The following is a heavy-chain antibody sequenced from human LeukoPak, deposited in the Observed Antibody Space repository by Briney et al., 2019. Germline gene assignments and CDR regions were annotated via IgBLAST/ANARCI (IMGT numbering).Heavy chain of an antibody. J-gene: IGHJ4*02. V-gene: IGHV4-59*01. CDR1: GGSISSDY. D-gene: IGHD3-22*01. Sequence: SETLSLTCTVSGGSISSDYWSWIRQPPGKGLEWGGYIYYRGSTNYNPSLKSRVTISVDTSKNQFSLKLSSVTAADTAVYYCARLSGYSSGHYYSDYWGQGTLVTVSS. CDR2: IYYRGST. CDR3: ARLSGYSSGHYYSDY.